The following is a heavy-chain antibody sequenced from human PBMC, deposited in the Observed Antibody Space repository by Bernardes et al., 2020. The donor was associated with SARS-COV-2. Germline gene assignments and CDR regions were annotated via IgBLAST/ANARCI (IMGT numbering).Heavy chain of an antibody. D-gene: IGHD2-15*01. CDR3: ARDRCSGGSCRDAFEI. CDR1: GYTFTGYY. V-gene: IGHV1-2*04. J-gene: IGHJ3*02. Sequence: ASMKVSCKASGYTFTGYYMHWVRQAPGQGLEWMGWINPNSGGTNYAQKFQGWVTMTRDTSISTAYMELSRLRSDDTAVYYCARDRCSGGSCRDAFEIWGQGTMVTVSS. CDR2: INPNSGGT.